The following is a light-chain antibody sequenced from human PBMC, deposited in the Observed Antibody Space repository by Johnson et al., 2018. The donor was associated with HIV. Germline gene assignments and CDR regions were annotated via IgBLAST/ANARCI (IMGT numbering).Light chain of an antibody. J-gene: IGLJ1*01. CDR2: DNN. CDR3: GTWDNSLSTGAV. CDR1: SSNIGNNY. Sequence: QSVLTQPPSVSAAPGQKVTISCSGSSSNIGNNYVSWYQQLPGTAPKLLIFDNNKRPSGIPDRFSASKSGTSATLGITGLQTGAEADYYCGTWDNSLSTGAVFGTGTKVTVL. V-gene: IGLV1-51*01.